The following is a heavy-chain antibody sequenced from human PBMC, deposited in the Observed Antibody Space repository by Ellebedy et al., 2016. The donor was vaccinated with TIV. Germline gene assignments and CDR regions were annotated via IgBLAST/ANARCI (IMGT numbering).Heavy chain of an antibody. CDR3: ARLKGSSWYVETRGGYYFDY. J-gene: IGHJ4*02. V-gene: IGHV1-18*04. D-gene: IGHD6-13*01. CDR1: GYTFTDHG. Sequence: AASVKVSCMASGYTFTDHGISWLRQVPGYGLEWMGWIGTDMGNTNYAQKLQGRVTMTTDTSTSTAYMELRSLRSDDTAVYYCARLKGSSWYVETRGGYYFDYWGQGTLVTVSS. CDR2: IGTDMGNT.